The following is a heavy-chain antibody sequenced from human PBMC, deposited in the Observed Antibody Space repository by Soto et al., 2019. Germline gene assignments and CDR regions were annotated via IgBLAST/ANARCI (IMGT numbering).Heavy chain of an antibody. CDR3: ARDTRMKYYYDISGYACAFDS. CDR2: ISAYNGNT. Sequence: GASVKVSCKASGYTFTSYGISWVRQAPGQGLEWMGWISAYNGNTNYAQKLQGRVSMTTDTSTSTAYMELRSPRSDDTAVYYCARDTRMKYYYDISGYACAFDSWRKETMVTVAS. CDR1: GYTFTSYG. V-gene: IGHV1-18*01. D-gene: IGHD3-22*01. J-gene: IGHJ3*02.